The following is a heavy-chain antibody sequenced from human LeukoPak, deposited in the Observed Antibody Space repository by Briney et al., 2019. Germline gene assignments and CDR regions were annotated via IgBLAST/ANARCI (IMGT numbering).Heavy chain of an antibody. CDR2: IIPILGIA. Sequence: SVKVSCRASGGTFSSYAISWVRQAPGQGLEWMGRIIPILGIANYAQKFQGRVTITADKSTSTAYMELSSLRSEDTAVYYCARGGGYGDYNYGMDVWGQGTTVTVSS. V-gene: IGHV1-69*04. CDR1: GGTFSSYA. J-gene: IGHJ6*02. CDR3: ARGGGYGDYNYGMDV. D-gene: IGHD4-17*01.